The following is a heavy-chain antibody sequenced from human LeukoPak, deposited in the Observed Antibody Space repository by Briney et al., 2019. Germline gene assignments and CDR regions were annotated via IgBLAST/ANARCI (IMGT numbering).Heavy chain of an antibody. V-gene: IGHV1-2*06. D-gene: IGHD2-15*01. CDR3: ARGYCSGGSCYEIDY. Sequence: ASVKVSCKASGYTFTGYYMHWVRQAPGQGLEWMGRINPNSGGTNYAQKFQGRVTMTRDTSISTAYMELSRRRSDDTAVYYCARGYCSGGSCYEIDYWGQGTLVTVSS. CDR2: INPNSGGT. J-gene: IGHJ4*02. CDR1: GYTFTGYY.